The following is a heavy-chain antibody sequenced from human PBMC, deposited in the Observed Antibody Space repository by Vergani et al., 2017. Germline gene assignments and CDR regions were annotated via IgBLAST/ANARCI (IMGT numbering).Heavy chain of an antibody. J-gene: IGHJ3*01. CDR2: VSTGTKSQ. D-gene: IGHD2-2*01. V-gene: IGHV3-48*01. Sequence: QLVESGGGWVQPGGSLRLSCVGSGFDFSSYTMNWVRQAPGKGLEWVSFVSTGTKSQSYAESVKGRFTISRDSAKNSLYLQMDSLRAEDTAVYYCAREYSSTSGRAFDFWGQGTKVTVSS. CDR3: AREYSSTSGRAFDF. CDR1: GFDFSSYT.